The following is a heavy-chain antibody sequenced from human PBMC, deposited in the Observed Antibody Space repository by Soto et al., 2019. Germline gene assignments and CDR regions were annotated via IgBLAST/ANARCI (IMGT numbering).Heavy chain of an antibody. CDR3: AREGGGNSVYYYYGMDV. J-gene: IGHJ6*02. Sequence: XSVKVSCEASGYTFTSYYMHWVRQAPGQGLEWMGIINPSGGSTSYAQKLQGRVTMTRDTSTSTVYMELSSLRSEDTAVYYCAREGGGNSVYYYYGMDVWGQGTTVTVSS. D-gene: IGHD2-21*02. CDR1: GYTFTSYY. CDR2: INPSGGST. V-gene: IGHV1-46*01.